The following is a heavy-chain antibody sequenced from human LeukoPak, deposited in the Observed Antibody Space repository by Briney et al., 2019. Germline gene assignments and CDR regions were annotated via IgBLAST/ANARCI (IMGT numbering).Heavy chain of an antibody. D-gene: IGHD1-26*01. CDR1: GYTFTGYY. CDR2: INPNSGGT. J-gene: IGHJ4*02. CDR3: ARAGSYKDFYYFDY. Sequence: ASVKVSCKASGYTFTGYYMHWVRQAPGQGVEWMGWINPNSGGTNYAQKFQGRVTMTRDTSISTAYMELSRLRSDDTAVYYCARAGSYKDFYYFDYWGQGTLVTVSS. V-gene: IGHV1-2*02.